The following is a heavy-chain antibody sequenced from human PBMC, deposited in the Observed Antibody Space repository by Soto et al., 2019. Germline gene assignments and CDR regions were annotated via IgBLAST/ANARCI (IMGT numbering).Heavy chain of an antibody. Sequence: GESLKISCAASGFTFSSYGMHWVRQAPGKGLEWVSAISGSGGSTYYADSVKGRFTISRDNSKNTLYLQMNSMRAEDTAVYGCANRAVWGQGTTVNVSS. J-gene: IGHJ6*02. CDR2: ISGSGGST. V-gene: IGHV3-23*01. CDR1: GFTFSSYG. CDR3: ANRAV.